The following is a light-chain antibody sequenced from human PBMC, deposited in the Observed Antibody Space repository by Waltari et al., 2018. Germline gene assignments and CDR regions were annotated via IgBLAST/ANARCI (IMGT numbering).Light chain of an antibody. CDR3: AAWDDSLSGHMV. V-gene: IGLV1-47*01. CDR1: SPNIGRES. Sequence: QSILTQPTSASGTHGQRVTISCSGSSPNIGRESVSWDQEVPGTAPKLLIYRNNQRPSGVPARFSGSKSGTSASLAISGLRSEDEAHYYCAAWDDSLSGHMVFGGGTKLTVL. CDR2: RNN. J-gene: IGLJ2*01.